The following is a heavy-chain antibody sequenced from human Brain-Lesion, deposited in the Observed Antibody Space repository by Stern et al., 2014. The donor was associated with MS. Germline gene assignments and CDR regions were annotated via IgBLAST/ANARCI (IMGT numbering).Heavy chain of an antibody. CDR2: MHRNTGGT. D-gene: IGHD3-3*01. V-gene: IGHV1-2*02. Sequence: VQLVESGAEVKKPGASVKVACKTSGYIFNGYYIHWVRQAPGQGLEWMAWMHRNTGGTKYAQKFQGSVTLSRDTYIRTAHVETGSLTSDDTAVYYCARDQRGITIFGVVTDYYYLGMDVWGQGTTVTVSS. CDR3: ARDQRGITIFGVVTDYYYLGMDV. J-gene: IGHJ6*02. CDR1: GYIFNGYY.